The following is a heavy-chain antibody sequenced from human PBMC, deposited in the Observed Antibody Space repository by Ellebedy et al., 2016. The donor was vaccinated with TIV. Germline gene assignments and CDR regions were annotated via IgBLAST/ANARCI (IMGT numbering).Heavy chain of an antibody. J-gene: IGHJ6*02. CDR3: ARDVEEMTTYYAMHV. D-gene: IGHD5-24*01. V-gene: IGHV1-69*06. CDR1: GGSFSRRS. CDR2: IVPFFDST. Sequence: SVKVSCTASGGSFSRRSISWVRLAPGQGLEWMGGIVPFFDSTNYAQKFQGRVTITADKSTSTAYMELSSLRSDDTAVYYCARDVEEMTTYYAMHVWGQGTTVTVSS.